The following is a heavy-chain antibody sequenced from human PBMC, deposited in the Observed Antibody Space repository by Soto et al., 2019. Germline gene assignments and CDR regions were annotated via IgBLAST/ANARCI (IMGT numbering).Heavy chain of an antibody. V-gene: IGHV4-34*01. CDR2: IHHSGSI. D-gene: IGHD1-1*01. CDR3: SRGGDAYKAGNY. CDR1: GGSVRGYS. J-gene: IGHJ4*02. Sequence: SVTLSLTCALYGGSVRGYSWPWIRRPPGKGLEWIGEIHHSGSINYNSSLKSRVTISADTSKNQFFLKLSSVTAADTAVYYCSRGGDAYKAGNYWGQGTLVT.